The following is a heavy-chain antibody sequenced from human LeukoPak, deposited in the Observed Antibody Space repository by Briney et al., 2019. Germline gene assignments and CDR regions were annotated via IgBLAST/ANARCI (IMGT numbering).Heavy chain of an antibody. CDR2: IRSSGNTM. J-gene: IGHJ4*02. D-gene: IGHD3/OR15-3a*01. Sequence: QPGGSLRLSCVASGFEFSSYSMNWVRQAPGKGLEWPSYIRSSGNTMNYADSVRGRFTISRDDAKNSLYLQMNSLRAEDTAVYYCARIIRTGYCQIDYWGQGTLVTVSS. CDR3: ARIIRTGYCQIDY. CDR1: GFEFSSYS. V-gene: IGHV3-48*01.